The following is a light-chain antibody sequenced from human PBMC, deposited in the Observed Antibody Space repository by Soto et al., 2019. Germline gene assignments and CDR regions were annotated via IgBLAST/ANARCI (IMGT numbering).Light chain of an antibody. CDR1: QSNGDL. CDR2: KAS. Sequence: EIPMTQSASTLCASVEDGVNMXCRASQSNGDLVAWYQQKPGEAPKLLIYKASFLEGGGPARFSGSGSATEFTRTISSLQPEDLATYYGQHYSAFSVTFGQGTKVDIK. V-gene: IGKV1-5*03. J-gene: IGKJ1*01. CDR3: QHYSAFSVT.